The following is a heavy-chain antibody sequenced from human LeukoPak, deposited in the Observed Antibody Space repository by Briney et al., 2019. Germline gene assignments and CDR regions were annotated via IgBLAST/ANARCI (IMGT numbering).Heavy chain of an antibody. V-gene: IGHV3-30*18. D-gene: IGHD3-22*01. Sequence: GGSLRLSCAASGFTFSSYGMHWVRQAPGKGLEWVAIISYDGSNKYYADSVKGRFTISRDNCQNTLYLQMNSLRAEDTAVYYCAKEGYYDSSGRPEDWGQGTLVTVSS. CDR1: GFTFSSYG. J-gene: IGHJ4*02. CDR2: ISYDGSNK. CDR3: AKEGYYDSSGRPED.